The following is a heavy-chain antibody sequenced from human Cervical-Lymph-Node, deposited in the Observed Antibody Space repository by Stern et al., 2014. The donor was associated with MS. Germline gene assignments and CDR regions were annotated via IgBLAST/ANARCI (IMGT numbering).Heavy chain of an antibody. CDR2: IYSAGTT. J-gene: IGHJ4*02. Sequence: EVQLVESGGGLIQPGGSLSLSCAASGFTVSRSYMSWVRQAPGQGMDWVSVIYSAGTTYYADSVKGRFTISRDNSKNTLNLQMNSLRAEDTAVYYCARDPNYGSGYWGQGTLVTVSS. CDR1: GFTVSRSY. CDR3: ARDPNYGSGY. V-gene: IGHV3-53*01. D-gene: IGHD3-10*01.